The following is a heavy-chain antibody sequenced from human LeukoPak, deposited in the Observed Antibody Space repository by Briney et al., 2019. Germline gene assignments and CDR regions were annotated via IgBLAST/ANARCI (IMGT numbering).Heavy chain of an antibody. Sequence: GGSLSLSCAASGFTVSSNHMSWVRQAPGKGVEWVSLIYSGGSTYYADSVKGRFSISRDNSKSTLHLQMNSLRAEDTAVYYCARVSYYDSRWYWGRGTLVTVSS. CDR1: GFTVSSNH. V-gene: IGHV3-53*01. CDR3: ARVSYYDSRWY. CDR2: IYSGGST. J-gene: IGHJ4*02. D-gene: IGHD3-22*01.